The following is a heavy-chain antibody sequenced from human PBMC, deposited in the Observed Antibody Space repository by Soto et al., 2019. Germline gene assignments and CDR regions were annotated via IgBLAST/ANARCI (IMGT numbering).Heavy chain of an antibody. CDR2: IWYDGSNK. CDR3: ARGLRITGTTYYFDY. J-gene: IGHJ4*02. CDR1: GFTFSSYG. D-gene: IGHD1-20*01. V-gene: IGHV3-33*01. Sequence: PGGSLRLSCAASGFTFSSYGMHWVRQAPGKGLEWVAVIWYDGSNKYYADSVKGRFTISRDNSKNTLYLQMDSLRAEDTAVYYCARGLRITGTTYYFDYWGQGTLVTVSS.